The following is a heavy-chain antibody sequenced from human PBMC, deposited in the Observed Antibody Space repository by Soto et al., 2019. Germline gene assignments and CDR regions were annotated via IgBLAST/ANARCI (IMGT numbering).Heavy chain of an antibody. D-gene: IGHD3-16*01. CDR1: NYSISSGYY. CDR3: ARVAFGPIDY. V-gene: IGHV4-38-2*02. CDR2: MYHSGTT. J-gene: IGHJ4*02. Sequence: KTSETLSLTCTVSNYSISSGYYWCWIRQSPGEGLEWIVSMYHSGTTYYNPSLKSRVTISIDTSKNQFSLKLTSVTSADTAVYFCARVAFGPIDYWGQGTLVTSPQ.